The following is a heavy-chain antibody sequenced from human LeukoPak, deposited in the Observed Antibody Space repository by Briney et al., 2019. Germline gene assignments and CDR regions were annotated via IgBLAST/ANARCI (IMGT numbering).Heavy chain of an antibody. V-gene: IGHV3-23*01. J-gene: IGHJ5*02. CDR1: GFTFSSYD. CDR2: VRASGGST. Sequence: PGGSLRLSCAAYGFTFSSYDMIWLRQAPGKGLEGVSAVRASGGSTYYADSVKGRFTIARDNSKTTLHLHMNSLRAEDTAGYHCAKEHRESCSSSSSPTWLDPWGQGTLVTVSS. CDR3: AKEHRESCSSSSSPTWLDP. D-gene: IGHD2-2*01.